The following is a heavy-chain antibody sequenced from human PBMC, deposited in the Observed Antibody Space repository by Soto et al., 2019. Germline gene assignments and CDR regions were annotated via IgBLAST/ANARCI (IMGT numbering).Heavy chain of an antibody. CDR1: GGSVSSGSDY. Sequence: SETQSLTYTVSGGSVSSGSDYWSWIRQPPGKGLEWIGYIYYSGSTNYNPSLKSRVTISVDTSKNQFSLKLSSVTAADTAVYYCARGVRTVFLKRTTVNRFDPWGQGTLVTVSS. CDR3: ARGVRTVFLKRTTVNRFDP. J-gene: IGHJ5*02. CDR2: IYYSGST. V-gene: IGHV4-61*01. D-gene: IGHD4-4*01.